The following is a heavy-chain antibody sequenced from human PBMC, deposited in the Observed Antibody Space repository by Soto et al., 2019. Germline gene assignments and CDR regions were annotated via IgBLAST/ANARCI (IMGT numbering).Heavy chain of an antibody. Sequence: QVQLMQSGAEVKKPGASVKVSCKASGDTFTDYYIHWVRQAPGQGLEWMGTVNPSGGHTTYAQHFLGRVTITRDTSTSTLYMERTSLTSDDTDIYYCGRGGHVVVVTAALDYCGQGTLVTVSS. D-gene: IGHD2-21*02. CDR2: VNPSGGHT. V-gene: IGHV1-46*01. CDR3: GRGGHVVVVTAALDY. CDR1: GDTFTDYY. J-gene: IGHJ4*02.